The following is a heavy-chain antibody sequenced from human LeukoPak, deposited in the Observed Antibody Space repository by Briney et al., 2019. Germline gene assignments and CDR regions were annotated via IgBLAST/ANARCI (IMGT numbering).Heavy chain of an antibody. CDR2: INAGNGDT. CDR1: GYTFTSYA. J-gene: IGHJ6*03. D-gene: IGHD6-13*01. V-gene: IGHV1-3*03. CDR3: ARDPGSSWYNYYYYYYMDV. Sequence: ASVKVSCKASGYTFTSYAMHWVRQAPGQRLEWMGWINAGNGDTKYSQEFQGRVTITRDTSASTAYMELSSLRSEDMAVYYCARDPGSSWYNYYYYYYMDVWGKGTTVTVSS.